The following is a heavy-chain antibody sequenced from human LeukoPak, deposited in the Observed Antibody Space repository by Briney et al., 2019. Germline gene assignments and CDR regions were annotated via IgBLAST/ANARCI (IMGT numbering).Heavy chain of an antibody. J-gene: IGHJ4*02. CDR3: AKDRAAGLAQNYLDY. CDR1: GFTFDDYA. CDR2: ISWNSGSV. D-gene: IGHD1-7*01. V-gene: IGHV3-9*01. Sequence: GGSLRLSCAASGFTFDDYAMHWVRQAPGKGLEWVSGISWNSGSVGYVGSVKGRFTISRDNAKNSLYLQMNSLRAEDAALYYCAKDRAAGLAQNYLDYWGQGTLVTVSS.